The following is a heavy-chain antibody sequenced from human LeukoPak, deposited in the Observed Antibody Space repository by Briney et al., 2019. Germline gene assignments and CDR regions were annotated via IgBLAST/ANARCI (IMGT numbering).Heavy chain of an antibody. V-gene: IGHV1-18*01. Sequence: ASVKVSCKASGYTFTSYGISWVRQAPGQGLEWMGWISAYNGNTNYAQKLQGRVTITADESTSTAYMELSSLRSEDTAVYYCARDSDNDYSNWFDPWGQGTLVTVSS. CDR3: ARDSDNDYSNWFDP. D-gene: IGHD4-11*01. J-gene: IGHJ5*02. CDR2: ISAYNGNT. CDR1: GYTFTSYG.